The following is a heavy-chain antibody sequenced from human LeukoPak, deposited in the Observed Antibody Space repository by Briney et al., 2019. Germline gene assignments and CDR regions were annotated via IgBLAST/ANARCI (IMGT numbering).Heavy chain of an antibody. V-gene: IGHV4-4*07. J-gene: IGHJ4*02. CDR2: IYSSGST. CDR3: ARIESSSYRSFDY. CDR1: GGSMSSYY. Sequence: SETLSLTCTVSGGSMSSYYWSWIRQPAGKGLEWIGRIYSSGSTNYNPSLKSGVTMSVDTSKNQFPLKLSSVTAADTAVYYCARIESSSYRSFDYWGQGTLVTVSS. D-gene: IGHD6-13*01.